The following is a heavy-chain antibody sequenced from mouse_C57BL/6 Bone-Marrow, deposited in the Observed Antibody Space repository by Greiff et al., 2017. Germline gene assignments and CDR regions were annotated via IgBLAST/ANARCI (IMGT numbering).Heavy chain of an antibody. CDR1: GFSLTSYG. CDR2: IWRGGST. J-gene: IGHJ1*03. V-gene: IGHV2-5*01. Sequence: VKLVESGPGLVQPSQSLSITCTVSGFSLTSYGVHWVRQSPGKGLEWLGVIWRGGSTDYTAAFMSRLSITKDNSKSQVFFKMNSLQADDTAIYYCAKNYYGPNWYFDVWGTGTTVTVSS. CDR3: AKNYYGPNWYFDV. D-gene: IGHD1-1*01.